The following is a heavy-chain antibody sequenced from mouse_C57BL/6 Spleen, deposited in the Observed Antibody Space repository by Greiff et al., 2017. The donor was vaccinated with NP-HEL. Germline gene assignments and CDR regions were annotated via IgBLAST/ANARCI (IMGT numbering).Heavy chain of an antibody. V-gene: IGHV1-54*01. Sequence: VKLMESGAELVRPGTSVKVSCKASGYAFTNYLIEWVKQRPGQGLEWIGVINPGSGGTNYNEKFKGKATLTADKSSSTAYMQLSSLTSEDSAVYFCARWGVYYFDYWGQGTTLTVSS. J-gene: IGHJ2*01. CDR1: GYAFTNYL. CDR2: INPGSGGT. CDR3: ARWGVYYFDY.